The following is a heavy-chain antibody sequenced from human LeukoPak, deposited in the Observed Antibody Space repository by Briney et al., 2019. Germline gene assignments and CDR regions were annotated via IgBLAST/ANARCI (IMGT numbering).Heavy chain of an antibody. CDR2: IYPGDSKT. J-gene: IGHJ6*03. Sequence: GESLKISCKGSGYSFTSYWIGWVRQMPGKGLEWMGIIYPGDSKTRYSPSFEGQVTMSADKSISTAYLQWSSLKASDTAMYYCAGLDCSSRCSGDYYYYYMEVWGKGTTVTVSS. CDR1: GYSFTSYW. CDR3: AGLDCSSRCSGDYYYYYMEV. V-gene: IGHV5-51*01. D-gene: IGHD2-2*01.